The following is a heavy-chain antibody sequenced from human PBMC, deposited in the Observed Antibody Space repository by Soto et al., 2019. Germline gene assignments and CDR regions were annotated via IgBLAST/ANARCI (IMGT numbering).Heavy chain of an antibody. CDR2: FDPEDGET. J-gene: IGHJ5*02. V-gene: IGHV1-24*01. CDR3: ATDTGHSSGWTPAWFDP. CDR1: GYTLTELS. D-gene: IGHD6-19*01. Sequence: GASVKVSCKVSGYTLTELSMHWVRQAPGKGLEWMGGFDPEDGETIYAQKFQGRVTMTEDTSTDTAYMELGSLRSGDTAVYYCATDTGHSSGWTPAWFDPWGQRTLV.